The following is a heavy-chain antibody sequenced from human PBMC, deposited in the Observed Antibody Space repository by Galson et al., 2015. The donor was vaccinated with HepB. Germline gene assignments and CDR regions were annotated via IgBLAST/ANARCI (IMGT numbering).Heavy chain of an antibody. CDR2: ISAYDRYT. CDR3: ARGALVAVVDDTQNNWFDP. D-gene: IGHD2-15*01. CDR1: GYTFSTYS. Sequence: SVKVSCKASGYTFSTYSITWVRQAPGQGLEWMGWISAYDRYTNYAQKFQGRVTMTTDTSTTTAYMELRSLRSDDTAVYYCARGALVAVVDDTQNNWFDPWGQGTLVTVSS. V-gene: IGHV1-18*01. J-gene: IGHJ5*02.